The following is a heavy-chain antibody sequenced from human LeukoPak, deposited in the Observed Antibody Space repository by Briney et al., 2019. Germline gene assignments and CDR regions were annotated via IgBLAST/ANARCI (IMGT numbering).Heavy chain of an antibody. Sequence: NPGGSLRLSCAASGFTFSNAWMSWVRQAPGKGLEWVGRIKSKTDGGTTDYAAPVKGRFTISRDEAKNTLYLQMNSLKTEDTAVYYCTTGSGDYGLDYWGQGTLVTASS. CDR3: TTGSGDYGLDY. CDR2: IKSKTDGGTT. V-gene: IGHV3-15*01. J-gene: IGHJ4*02. CDR1: GFTFSNAW. D-gene: IGHD4-17*01.